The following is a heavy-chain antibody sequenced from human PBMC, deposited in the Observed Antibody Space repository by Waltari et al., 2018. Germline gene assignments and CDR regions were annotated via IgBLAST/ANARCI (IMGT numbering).Heavy chain of an antibody. V-gene: IGHV4-34*01. CDR1: GGSFSGYY. D-gene: IGHD6-19*01. J-gene: IGHJ4*02. CDR2: INHSGST. Sequence: QVQLQQWGAGLLKPSETLSLTCAVYGGSFSGYYWSWIRQPPGKGLEWIGEINHSGSTYYNPSLKSRVTISVDTSNNQFSLKLSAVTAADTAVYYCARVVARGWVLQAGFDYWGQGTLVTVSS. CDR3: ARVVARGWVLQAGFDY.